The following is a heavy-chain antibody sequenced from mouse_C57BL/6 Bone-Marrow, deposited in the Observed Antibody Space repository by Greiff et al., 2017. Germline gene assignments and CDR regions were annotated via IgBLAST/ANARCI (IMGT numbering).Heavy chain of an antibody. CDR1: GFTFSSYA. D-gene: IGHD2-3*01. J-gene: IGHJ3*01. CDR2: ISDGGSYT. CDR3: ARDGYFLFAY. V-gene: IGHV5-4*01. Sequence: DVQLVASWGGLVKPGGSLKPSCAASGFTFSSYAMSWVRQTPEKRLEWVATISDGGSYTYYPDNVKGRFTISRDNAKNNLYLQMSHLKSEDTAMYYCARDGYFLFAYWGQGTLVTVSA.